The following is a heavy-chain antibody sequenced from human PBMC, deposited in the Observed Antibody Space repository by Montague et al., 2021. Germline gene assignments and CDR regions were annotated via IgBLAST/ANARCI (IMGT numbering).Heavy chain of an antibody. J-gene: IGHJ3*02. D-gene: IGHD1-26*01. CDR1: GFTFSSYA. Sequence: SLRLSCAASGFTFSSYAMHWVRQAPGKGLEWVAVISYDGSNKYYADSVKGRFTISRDNSKNMLYLQMNSLRAEDTALFYCARDPRWEYDAFDIWGQGTMVTVSS. V-gene: IGHV3-30*04. CDR2: ISYDGSNK. CDR3: ARDPRWEYDAFDI.